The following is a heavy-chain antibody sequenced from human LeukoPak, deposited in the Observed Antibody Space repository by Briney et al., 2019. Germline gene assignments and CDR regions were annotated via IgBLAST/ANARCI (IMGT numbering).Heavy chain of an antibody. Sequence: PGRSLRLSCAASGFTFSSYGMHWVRQAPGKGLEWVAVISYDGNNKYYADSVKGRFTISRDNSKNTLYLQMNSLRAEDTAVYYCARSRRRELLGTYFDYWGQGTLVTVSS. CDR2: ISYDGNNK. J-gene: IGHJ4*02. CDR3: ARSRRRELLGTYFDY. V-gene: IGHV3-30*03. D-gene: IGHD3-10*01. CDR1: GFTFSSYG.